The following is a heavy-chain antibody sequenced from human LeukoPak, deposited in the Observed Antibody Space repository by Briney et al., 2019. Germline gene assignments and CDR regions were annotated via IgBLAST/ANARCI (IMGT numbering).Heavy chain of an antibody. Sequence: GASVKVSCKISGYTLTELSMHWVRQAPGKGLEWMGGFDPEDGETIYAQKFQGRVTMTEDTSTDTAYMELSSLRSEDTAVYYCATPTRIQSRDFDPWGQGTLVTVSS. CDR3: ATPTRIQSRDFDP. D-gene: IGHD3-22*01. CDR1: GYTLTELS. CDR2: FDPEDGET. V-gene: IGHV1-24*01. J-gene: IGHJ5*02.